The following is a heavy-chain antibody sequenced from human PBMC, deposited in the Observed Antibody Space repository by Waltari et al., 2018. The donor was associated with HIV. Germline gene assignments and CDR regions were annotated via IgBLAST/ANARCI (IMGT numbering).Heavy chain of an antibody. CDR1: GFTFSSYG. CDR2: IWYDGSNK. J-gene: IGHJ4*02. CDR3: ARRVDSSLDY. D-gene: IGHD3-22*01. V-gene: IGHV3-33*01. Sequence: QVQLVESGGGVVQPGRSPRLSCAASGFTFSSYGMHWVRQAPGKGLEWVAVIWYDGSNKYDADSVKGRFTISRDNSKNTLYLQMNSLRAEDTAVYYCARRVDSSLDYWGQGTLVTVSS.